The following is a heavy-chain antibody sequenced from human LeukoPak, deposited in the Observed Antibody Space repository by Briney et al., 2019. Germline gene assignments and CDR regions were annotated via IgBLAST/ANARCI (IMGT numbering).Heavy chain of an antibody. V-gene: IGHV3-30*02. CDR2: IRYDGSNK. J-gene: IGHJ4*02. D-gene: IGHD3-3*01. CDR3: AKDYDFWSGYFDY. CDR1: GVTLSSYG. Sequence: PGGSLRLSCAASGVTLSSYGMHWVRQAPGKGLEWVAFIRYDGSNKYYADSVKGRFTISRDNSKNTLYLQMNSLRAEDTAVYYCAKDYDFWSGYFDYWGQGTLVTVSS.